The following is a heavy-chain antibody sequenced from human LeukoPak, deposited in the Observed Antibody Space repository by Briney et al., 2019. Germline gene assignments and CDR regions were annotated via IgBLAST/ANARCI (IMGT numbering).Heavy chain of an antibody. D-gene: IGHD3-9*01. CDR3: ARDWYHAFDF. J-gene: IGHJ3*01. CDR1: GFTFSNTW. CDR2: IKSKTAGGTT. Sequence: GGSLRPSCAASGFTFSNTWMNWVRQAPGKGLEWVGRIKSKTAGGTTDYAAPVKGRFTISRDDSKNMVYLQLNSLKTEDTGVYYCARDWYHAFDFWGQGTMVTVSS. V-gene: IGHV3-15*07.